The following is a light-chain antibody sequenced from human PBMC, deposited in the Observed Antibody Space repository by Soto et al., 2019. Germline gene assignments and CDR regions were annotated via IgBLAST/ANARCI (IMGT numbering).Light chain of an antibody. CDR2: GAS. Sequence: EIVLTQSPGTLSLSPGERATLSCRASQSVSNNYLAWYQQKLGQAPRLLISGASSRATGIPDRFSGSGSGTDFTLTISRLEREDFAVYYCQQYGSSPRTFGQGTEVEIK. J-gene: IGKJ1*01. CDR1: QSVSNNY. CDR3: QQYGSSPRT. V-gene: IGKV3-20*01.